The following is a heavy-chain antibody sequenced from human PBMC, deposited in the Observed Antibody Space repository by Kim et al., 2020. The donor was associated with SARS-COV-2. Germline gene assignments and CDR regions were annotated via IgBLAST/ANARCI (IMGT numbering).Heavy chain of an antibody. CDR2: IYYSGST. V-gene: IGHV4-61*01. J-gene: IGHJ6*02. D-gene: IGHD6-6*01. CDR1: GGSVSSGSYY. Sequence: SETLSLTCTVSGGSVSSGSYYWSWIRQPPGKGLEWIGYIYYSGSTNYNPSLKSRVTISVDTSKNQFSLKLSSVTAADTAVYYCARMKAARLWDSIYYGMDVWGQGTTVTVSS. CDR3: ARMKAARLWDSIYYGMDV.